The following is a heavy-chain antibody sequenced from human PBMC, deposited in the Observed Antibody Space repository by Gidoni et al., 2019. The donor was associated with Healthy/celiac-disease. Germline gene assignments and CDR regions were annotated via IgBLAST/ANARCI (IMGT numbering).Heavy chain of an antibody. CDR1: GFTVMGSA. CDR3: TRLGTGDYIWGSFLGSDY. D-gene: IGHD3-16*01. J-gene: IGHJ4*02. CDR2: IRSKSNSYAT. Sequence: EVQLVESGGGLVQPGGSLELSWAASGFTVMGSAMPWVRQAPGKGLEWVCRIRSKSNSYATAYAASVKGRFTISRDDSKNTAYLQMNSLKTEDTAVYYCTRLGTGDYIWGSFLGSDYWGQGTLVTVSS. V-gene: IGHV3-73*01.